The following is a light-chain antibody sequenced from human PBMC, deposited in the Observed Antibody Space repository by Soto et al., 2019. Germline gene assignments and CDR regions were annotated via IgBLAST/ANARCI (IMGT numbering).Light chain of an antibody. CDR2: GAS. Sequence: EIVLTQSPGTLSLSPGERATLSCRASQSVSSTYLAWYQQKPGQAPRLLIYGASSGATGIPDRFSGSGSGTDFTLTISRLEPEDFAVYYCPLYGRSRRYTFGQGTKLEIK. V-gene: IGKV3-20*01. CDR1: QSVSSTY. CDR3: PLYGRSRRYT. J-gene: IGKJ2*01.